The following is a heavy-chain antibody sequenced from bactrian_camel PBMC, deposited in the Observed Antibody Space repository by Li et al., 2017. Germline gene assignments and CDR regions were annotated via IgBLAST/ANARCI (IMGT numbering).Heavy chain of an antibody. J-gene: IGHJ4*01. CDR3: ATDTLEIGAKAWSY. D-gene: IGHD2*01. CDR2: IATGSGNT. Sequence: QLVESGGGSVRAGGSLRLSCAASGYTYNRNCMAWFRQAPGQEREGVARIATGSGNTYYADSVKGQFTISRDHAKNTVYLQMNTLKPEDTAVYYCATDTLEIGAKAWSYWGQGTQVTVS. CDR1: GYTYNRNC. V-gene: IGHV3S25*01.